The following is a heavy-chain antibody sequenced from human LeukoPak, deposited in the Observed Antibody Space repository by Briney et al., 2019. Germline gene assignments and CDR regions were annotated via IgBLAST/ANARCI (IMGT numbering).Heavy chain of an antibody. CDR3: ARDRGDGDLTNGDY. D-gene: IGHD4-17*01. V-gene: IGHV4-61*02. CDR1: GGSISSGSYY. J-gene: IGHJ4*02. Sequence: KPSETLSLTCTVSGGSISSGSYYWSWIRQPAGKGLEWIGRIYTSGSTNYNPSLKSRVTISVDTSKNQFSLKLSSVTAADTAVYYCARDRGDGDLTNGDYWGQGTLVTVSS. CDR2: IYTSGST.